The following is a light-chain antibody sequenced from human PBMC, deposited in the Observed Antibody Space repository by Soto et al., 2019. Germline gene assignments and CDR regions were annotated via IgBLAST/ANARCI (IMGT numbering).Light chain of an antibody. J-gene: IGKJ4*01. CDR3: QQYERYPLT. CDR2: SAS. V-gene: IGKV1-5*03. Sequence: DIQMTQSPSTLSASVGDRVIITCRASQSVSGWLAWYRQKPGKAPELLIYSASTLETGVPSRFSGSGSGTDFILTVSSLQREDFATYYCQQYERYPLTFGGGTKVEIK. CDR1: QSVSGW.